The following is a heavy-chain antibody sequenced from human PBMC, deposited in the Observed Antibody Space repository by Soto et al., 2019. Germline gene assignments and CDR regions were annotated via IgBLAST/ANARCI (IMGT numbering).Heavy chain of an antibody. V-gene: IGHV3-23*01. J-gene: IGHJ6*02. CDR3: AKNYDFWSGYHYGMDV. CDR1: GFTFSSYA. Sequence: VGSLRLSCAASGFTFSSYAMTWVRQAPGKGLEWVSAISGSGGSTYYADSVQGRFTISRDNSKNTLYLQMHSLRAEDTALYYCAKNYDFWSGYHYGMDVWGQGTTVTVSS. D-gene: IGHD3-3*01. CDR2: ISGSGGST.